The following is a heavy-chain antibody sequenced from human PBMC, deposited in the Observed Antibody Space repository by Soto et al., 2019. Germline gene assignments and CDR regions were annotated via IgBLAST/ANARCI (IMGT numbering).Heavy chain of an antibody. V-gene: IGHV1-69*01. D-gene: IGHD2-15*01. CDR1: GGTFSSYA. CDR2: SYPIFGTA. Sequence: QVQLVQSGAEVKKPGSSVKVSCKASGGTFSSYAISWVRQAPGQGLAWMGGSYPIFGTANYAQKFQRRVTITADESTSTAYMELSSLRSEDTAVYYCARGGVVAARDAFDIWGQGTMVTVSS. J-gene: IGHJ3*02. CDR3: ARGGVVAARDAFDI.